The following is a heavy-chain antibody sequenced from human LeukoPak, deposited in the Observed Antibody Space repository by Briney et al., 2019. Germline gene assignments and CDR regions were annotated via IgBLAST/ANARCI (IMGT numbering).Heavy chain of an antibody. D-gene: IGHD2-15*01. J-gene: IGHJ4*02. Sequence: SVKVSCKASGGTFSSYAISWVRQAPGQGLEWMGGIIPIFGTADYAQKFQGRVTITADESTSTAYMELSSLRSEDTAVYYCARSRWGCSGGSCYGYYFDYWGQGTLVTVSS. V-gene: IGHV1-69*13. CDR1: GGTFSSYA. CDR2: IIPIFGTA. CDR3: ARSRWGCSGGSCYGYYFDY.